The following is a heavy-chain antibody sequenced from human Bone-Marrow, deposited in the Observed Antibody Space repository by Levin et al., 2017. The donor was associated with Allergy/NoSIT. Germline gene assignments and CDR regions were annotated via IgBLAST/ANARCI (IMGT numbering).Heavy chain of an antibody. V-gene: IGHV3-23*01. J-gene: IGHJ3*02. CDR3: AKDGGHLGPAWEYDSSLNDAFDI. D-gene: IGHD3-22*01. Sequence: AGGSLRLSCAASGFTFSSYAMSWVRQAPGKGLEWVSAISGSGGSTYYADSVKGRFTISRDNSKNTLYLQMNSLRAEDTAVYYCAKDGGHLGPAWEYDSSLNDAFDIWGQGTMVTVSS. CDR1: GFTFSSYA. CDR2: ISGSGGST.